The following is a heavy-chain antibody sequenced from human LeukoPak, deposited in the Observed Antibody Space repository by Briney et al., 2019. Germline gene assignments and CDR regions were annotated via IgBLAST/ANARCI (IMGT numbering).Heavy chain of an antibody. CDR2: IYSGGNT. D-gene: IGHD6-13*01. Sequence: PGGSLRLSCTVSGFTVSSNSMSWVRQAPGKGLEWVSFIYSGGNTHNSDSVKGRFTISRDNSKNTLYLQMNSLRAEDTAVYYCAGPRPGIAAAGTGSVDYWGQGTLVTVSS. V-gene: IGHV3-66*04. J-gene: IGHJ4*02. CDR3: AGPRPGIAAAGTGSVDY. CDR1: GFTVSSNS.